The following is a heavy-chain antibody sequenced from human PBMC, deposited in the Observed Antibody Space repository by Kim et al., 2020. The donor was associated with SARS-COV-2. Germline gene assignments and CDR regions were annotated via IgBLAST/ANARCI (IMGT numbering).Heavy chain of an antibody. CDR1: GFAFSSFN. CDR2: ISTSSYR. V-gene: IGHV3-21*01. J-gene: IGHJ4*02. Sequence: GGSLRLSCAASGFAFSSFNMNWVRQAPGKGLEWVSSISTSSYRLYADSVKGRFTISRDNAQNLLYLQMNSLRAVDTAIYYCASEDCSDSTSYYWGQGALVTVSS. CDR3: ASEDCSDSTSYY. D-gene: IGHD3-22*01.